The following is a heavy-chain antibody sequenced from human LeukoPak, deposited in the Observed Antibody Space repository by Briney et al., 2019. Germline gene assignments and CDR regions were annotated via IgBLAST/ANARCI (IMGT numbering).Heavy chain of an antibody. V-gene: IGHV1-24*01. D-gene: IGHD3-3*01. J-gene: IGHJ1*01. CDR2: FDPVDGET. CDR3: ATKGFYDFWSGYYKYFQH. Sequence: ASVKVSCKVSGYTLTELSMHWVRQAPGKGLEWMGGFDPVDGETIYAQKFQGRVTTTEDTSTDTAYMELSSLRSEDTAVYYCATKGFYDFWSGYYKYFQHWGQGTLVTVSS. CDR1: GYTLTELS.